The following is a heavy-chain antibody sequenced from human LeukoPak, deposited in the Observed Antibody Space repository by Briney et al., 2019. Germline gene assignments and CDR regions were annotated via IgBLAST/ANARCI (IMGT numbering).Heavy chain of an antibody. CDR3: ARCPYYYMDV. J-gene: IGHJ6*03. CDR2: GYYSGST. CDR1: GSSISSSSYH. Sequence: SETLSLTCTVSGSSISSSSYHWGWLRQPPGKGLEWIGSGYYSGSTNYNPSLKSRVTISVDTSKNQFSLNLRSVTAADTAVYYCARCPYYYMDVWGRGTTVTVSS. V-gene: IGHV4-39*01.